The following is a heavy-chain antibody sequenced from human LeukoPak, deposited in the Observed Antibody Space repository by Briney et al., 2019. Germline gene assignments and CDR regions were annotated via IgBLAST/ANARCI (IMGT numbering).Heavy chain of an antibody. Sequence: PSETLSLTCTVSGGSISSYYWSWIRQPPGKGLEWIVYIYYRGSTNYTPSLKSRVTISVDTSKNQFPLKLSSVTAADTAVYYCARGYDYVWGSYRYTFDYWGQGTLVTVSS. CDR2: IYYRGST. D-gene: IGHD3-16*02. J-gene: IGHJ4*02. V-gene: IGHV4-59*01. CDR3: ARGYDYVWGSYRYTFDY. CDR1: GGSISSYY.